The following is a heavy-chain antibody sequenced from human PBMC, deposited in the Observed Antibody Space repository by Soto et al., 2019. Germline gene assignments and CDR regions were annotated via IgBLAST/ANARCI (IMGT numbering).Heavy chain of an antibody. Sequence: GGSLRLSCSASGFTFSSYAMHWVRQAPGKGLEYVSAISSNGGSTYYADSVKGRFTISRDNSKNTLYLQMSSLRAEDTAVYYCVKDSERGYSYGFAKAFSRLFPYYFDYWGQGTLVTVSS. V-gene: IGHV3-64D*08. J-gene: IGHJ4*02. D-gene: IGHD5-18*01. CDR3: VKDSERGYSYGFAKAFSRLFPYYFDY. CDR1: GFTFSSYA. CDR2: ISSNGGST.